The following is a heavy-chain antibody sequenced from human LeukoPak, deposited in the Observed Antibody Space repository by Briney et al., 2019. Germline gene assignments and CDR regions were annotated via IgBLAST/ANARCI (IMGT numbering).Heavy chain of an antibody. Sequence: QPGGSLRLSCAASGFTFSSYAMSWARQAPGKGLEWVSAISVSGGSTYYADSVKGRFTISRDNSKNTLYLQMNSLRAEDTAVYYCAKLGYYDFWSGYYNPTEFDYWGQGTLVTVSS. CDR2: ISVSGGST. CDR3: AKLGYYDFWSGYYNPTEFDY. J-gene: IGHJ4*02. V-gene: IGHV3-23*01. D-gene: IGHD3-3*01. CDR1: GFTFSSYA.